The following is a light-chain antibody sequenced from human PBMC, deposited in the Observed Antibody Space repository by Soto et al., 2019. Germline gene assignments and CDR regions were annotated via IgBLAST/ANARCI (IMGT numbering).Light chain of an antibody. CDR1: QDISNS. CDR3: QQYDSLPPT. CDR2: DAS. V-gene: IGKV1-33*01. J-gene: IGKJ2*01. Sequence: DIQMTQSPSSLSASVGDRVTFTCQASQDISNSLNWYQQKPGKAPKLLIYDASNLEVGVPIRFRGSGSGTEFTFTIRSLPPEDFATYYCQQYDSLPPTFGLGTRLEMK.